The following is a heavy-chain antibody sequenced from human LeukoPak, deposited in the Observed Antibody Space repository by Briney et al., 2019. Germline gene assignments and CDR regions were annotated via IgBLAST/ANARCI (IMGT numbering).Heavy chain of an antibody. V-gene: IGHV1-24*01. CDR3: ATGDDGWYGWRRNFDY. D-gene: IGHD6-19*01. CDR1: GYTLTELS. Sequence: ASVKVSCKVSGYTLTELSMHWVRQAPGKGLEWMGGFDPEDGETIYAQKFQGRVTMTEDTSTDTAYMELGSLRSEDTAVYYCATGDDGWYGWRRNFDYWGQGTLVTVSS. CDR2: FDPEDGET. J-gene: IGHJ4*02.